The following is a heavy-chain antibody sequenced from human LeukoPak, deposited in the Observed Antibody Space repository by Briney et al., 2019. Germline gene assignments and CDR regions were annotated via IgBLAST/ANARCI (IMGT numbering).Heavy chain of an antibody. J-gene: IGHJ4*02. D-gene: IGHD3-9*01. CDR1: GYTFTSYG. CDR2: INPSGGST. Sequence: ASVKVSCKASGYTFTSYGISWVRQAPGQGLEWMGIINPSGGSTSYAQKFQGRVTMTRDMSTSTVYMELSSLRSEDTAVYYCARGDWAPEYWGQGTLVTVSS. CDR3: ARGDWAPEY. V-gene: IGHV1-46*01.